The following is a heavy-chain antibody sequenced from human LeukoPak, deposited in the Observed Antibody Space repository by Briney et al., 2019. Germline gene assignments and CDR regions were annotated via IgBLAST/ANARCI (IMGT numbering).Heavy chain of an antibody. CDR3: ARVISGYYCDH. Sequence: GRSLRLSCAASGFTFSNYGMHWVRQAPGKGLEWAAFISYDGSKKYYADSVKGRFTFSRDNSKNTLYLQMNSLRTEDTAVYYCARVISGYYCDHWGQGTLVTVSS. D-gene: IGHD3-22*01. CDR1: GFTFSNYG. CDR2: ISYDGSKK. V-gene: IGHV3-30*03. J-gene: IGHJ4*02.